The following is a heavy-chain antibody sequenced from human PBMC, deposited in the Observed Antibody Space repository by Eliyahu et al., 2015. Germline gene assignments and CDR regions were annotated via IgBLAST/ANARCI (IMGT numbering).Heavy chain of an antibody. CDR2: ISSNGGST. CDR3: VKDRYCSSTSCYADFDY. CDR1: GFXFXXFD. Sequence: EVQLVESGGGLVQPGGSLXLSCSASGFXFXXFDMHWVRQAPGKGLEYVSAISSNGGSTYYADSVKGRFTISRDNSKNTLYLQMSSLRAEDTAVYYCVKDRYCSSTSCYADFDYWGQGTLVTVSS. D-gene: IGHD2-2*01. V-gene: IGHV3-64D*06. J-gene: IGHJ4*02.